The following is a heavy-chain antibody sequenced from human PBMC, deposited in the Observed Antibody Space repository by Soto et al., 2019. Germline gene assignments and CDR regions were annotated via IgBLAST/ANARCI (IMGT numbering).Heavy chain of an antibody. CDR1: GGSMSTSSYH. Sequence: SENLSLTCTVSGGSMSTSSYHWGWIRQPPGKGLEWIGSIYYSGSTYYNPSLKSRVTISVDTSKNQFSLKLSSVTAADTAVYYCARHTPAISISDHWGQGTLVTVSS. V-gene: IGHV4-39*01. D-gene: IGHD3-3*01. CDR3: ARHTPAISISDH. CDR2: IYYSGST. J-gene: IGHJ4*02.